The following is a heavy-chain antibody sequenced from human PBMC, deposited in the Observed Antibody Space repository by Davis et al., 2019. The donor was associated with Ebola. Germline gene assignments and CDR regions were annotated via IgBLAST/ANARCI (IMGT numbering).Heavy chain of an antibody. J-gene: IGHJ4*02. CDR2: FHYSGST. V-gene: IGHV4-59*11. D-gene: IGHD1-14*01. CDR3: ARGDHTVIDS. Sequence: MPSETLSLTWTLPASSFSTHSWTWIGQPPGKGLEWIGYFHYSGSTDHNPSLKSRVTISVDTTKNNFSLMLTSVTASDTALYYCARGDHTVIDSWGQGTLVTVSS. CDR1: ASSFSTHS.